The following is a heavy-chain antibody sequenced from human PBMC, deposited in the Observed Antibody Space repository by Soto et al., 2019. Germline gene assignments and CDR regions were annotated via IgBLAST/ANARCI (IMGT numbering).Heavy chain of an antibody. J-gene: IGHJ4*02. D-gene: IGHD1-26*01. CDR1: GYTFTSYG. V-gene: IGHV1-18*01. Sequence: QVQLVQSGAEVKKPGASVKVSCKASGYTFTSYGFSWVRQAPGQGLEWMGWISANNGNTNYAQKLQGRVTMTTDTSXXXXXXXXXXXXXXXTXVYXXXXXXGSYALDYWGQGTLVTVSS. CDR3: XXXXGSYALDY. CDR2: ISANNGNT.